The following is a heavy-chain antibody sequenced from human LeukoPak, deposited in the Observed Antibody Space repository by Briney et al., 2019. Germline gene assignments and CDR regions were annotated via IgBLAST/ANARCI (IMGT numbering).Heavy chain of an antibody. D-gene: IGHD2-2*01. Sequence: SETLSFTCTVFGGSISSYYWSWIRQPPGKGLGWIGYIYYSGSTNYNPSLKSRVTISVETSKNQFSLKLSSVTAADTAVYYCARDALGYCSSTSCSDWGQGNLVTVSS. J-gene: IGHJ4*02. CDR2: IYYSGST. V-gene: IGHV4-59*01. CDR1: GGSISSYY. CDR3: ARDALGYCSSTSCSD.